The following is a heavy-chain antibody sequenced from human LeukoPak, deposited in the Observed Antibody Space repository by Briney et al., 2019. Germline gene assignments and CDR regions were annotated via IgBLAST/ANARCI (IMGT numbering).Heavy chain of an antibody. J-gene: IGHJ4*02. V-gene: IGHV3-53*05. CDR2: IYSGGST. D-gene: IGHD5-12*01. CDR3: AKGEGSGYDYHLGY. CDR1: GFTVSSNY. Sequence: GGSLRLSCAASGFTVSSNYMSWVRQAPGKGLEWVSVIYSGGSTYYADSVKGRFTISRDNSKNTLYLQMNSLRAEDTAVYYCAKGEGSGYDYHLGYWGQGTLVTVSS.